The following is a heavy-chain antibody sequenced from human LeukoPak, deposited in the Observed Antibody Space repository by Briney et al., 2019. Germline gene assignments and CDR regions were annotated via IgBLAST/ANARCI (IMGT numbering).Heavy chain of an antibody. J-gene: IGHJ3*02. CDR3: AKGAYCGGDCSPGDAFDI. CDR1: GFTFSTYA. Sequence: GGSLRLSCAASGFTFSTYAMSWVRQAPGKGLEWVSAISGSGGSTYYADSVKGRFTISRDNSKNTLYLQMNSLRAEDTAVYYCAKGAYCGGDCSPGDAFDIWGQGTMVTVSS. CDR2: ISGSGGST. V-gene: IGHV3-23*01. D-gene: IGHD2-21*02.